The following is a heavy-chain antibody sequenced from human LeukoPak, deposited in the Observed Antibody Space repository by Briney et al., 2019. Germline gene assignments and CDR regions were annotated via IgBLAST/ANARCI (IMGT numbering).Heavy chain of an antibody. CDR3: ARGGGYLAFDI. D-gene: IGHD3-16*01. V-gene: IGHV4-34*01. CDR1: GGSFSGYY. J-gene: IGHJ3*02. CDR2: INHSGST. Sequence: PSETLSLTCAVYGGSFSGYYWSWIRQPPGKGLEWIGEINHSGSTNYNPSLKSRVTISVDTSKNQFSLKLSSVTAADTAVYYCARGGGYLAFDIWGQGTMVTVSS.